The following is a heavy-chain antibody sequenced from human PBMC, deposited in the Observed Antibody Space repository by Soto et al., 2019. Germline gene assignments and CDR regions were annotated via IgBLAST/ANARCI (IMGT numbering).Heavy chain of an antibody. CDR3: ARVGRENYDSSGYYGGTVGYFDY. V-gene: IGHV4-31*03. CDR1: GGSISSGGYY. D-gene: IGHD3-22*01. J-gene: IGHJ4*02. CDR2: IYYSGST. Sequence: PSETLSLTCTVSGGSISSGGYYWSWIRQHPGKGLEWIGYIYYSGSTYYNPSLKSRVTISVDTSKNQFSLKLSSVTAADTAVYYCARVGRENYDSSGYYGGTVGYFDYWGQGTLVTVS.